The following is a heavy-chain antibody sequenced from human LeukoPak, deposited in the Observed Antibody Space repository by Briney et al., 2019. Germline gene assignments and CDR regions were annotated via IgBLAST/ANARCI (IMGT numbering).Heavy chain of an antibody. J-gene: IGHJ4*02. V-gene: IGHV4-59*01. CDR3: ARDRISSGLDY. D-gene: IGHD6-19*01. CDR1: GGSISSYY. Sequence: SETLSLTCTVSGGSISSYYWSWIRQPPGKGLEWIGYIYYSGSTNYNPSLKSRVTISVDTSKNQFSLKLSSATAADTAVYYCARDRISSGLDYWGQGTLVTVSS. CDR2: IYYSGST.